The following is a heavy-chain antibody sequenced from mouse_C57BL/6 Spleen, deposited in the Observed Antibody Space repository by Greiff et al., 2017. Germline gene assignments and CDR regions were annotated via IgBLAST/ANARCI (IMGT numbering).Heavy chain of an antibody. CDR3: ARLGDYGSSFAY. D-gene: IGHD1-1*01. Sequence: VQLQQSGPELVKPGASVKISCKASGYSFTGYYMNWVKQSPEKSLEWIGEINPSTGGTTYNQKFKAKATLTVDKSSSTAYMQLKSLTSEDSAVYYCARLGDYGSSFAYWGQGTLVTVSA. CDR1: GYSFTGYY. J-gene: IGHJ3*01. CDR2: INPSTGGT. V-gene: IGHV1-42*01.